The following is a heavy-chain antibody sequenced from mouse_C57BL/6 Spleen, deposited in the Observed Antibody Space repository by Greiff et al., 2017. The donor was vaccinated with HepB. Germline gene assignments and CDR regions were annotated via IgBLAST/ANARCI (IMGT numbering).Heavy chain of an antibody. CDR2: ISYDGSN. CDR1: GYSITSGYY. J-gene: IGHJ1*03. CDR3: ARGTLFFFDV. D-gene: IGHD3-3*01. Sequence: EVKLVESGPGLVKPSQSLSLTCSVTGYSITSGYYWNWIRQFPGNKLEWMGYISYDGSNNYNPSLKNRISITRDTSKNQFFLKLNSVTTEDTATYYCARGTLFFFDVWGTGTTVTVSS. V-gene: IGHV3-6*01.